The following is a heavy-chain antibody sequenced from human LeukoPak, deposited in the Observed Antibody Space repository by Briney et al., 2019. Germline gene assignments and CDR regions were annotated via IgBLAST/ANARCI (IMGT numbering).Heavy chain of an antibody. CDR1: GFAFNEAW. CDR2: ISSSSSNNI. D-gene: IGHD2-15*01. Sequence: GGSLRLSCAASGFAFNEAWMNWVRQAPGKGLEWVSYISSSSSNNIYYADSVKGRFTISRDNAKNSLYLQMNSLRDEDTAVYYCAQKGGADNWGQGTLVTVSS. CDR3: AQKGGADN. J-gene: IGHJ4*02. V-gene: IGHV3-48*02.